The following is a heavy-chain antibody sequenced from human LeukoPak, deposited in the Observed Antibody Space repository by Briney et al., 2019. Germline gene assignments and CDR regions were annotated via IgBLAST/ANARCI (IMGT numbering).Heavy chain of an antibody. D-gene: IGHD1-26*01. J-gene: IGHJ4*02. V-gene: IGHV3-30-3*01. CDR1: GFTFSSYA. CDR3: AKATLRDKFIGSSSFDY. CDR2: MSYDGSST. Sequence: GRSLRLSCAASGFTFSSYAMHWVRQAPGKGLEWVALMSYDGSSTYYTDSVKGRFTISRDNSKNTLYLQMNSLRTEDTAVYYCAKATLRDKFIGSSSFDYWGQATLVTVSS.